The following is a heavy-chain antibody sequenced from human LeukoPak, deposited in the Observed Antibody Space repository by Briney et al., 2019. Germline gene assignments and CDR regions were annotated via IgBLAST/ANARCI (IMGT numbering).Heavy chain of an antibody. CDR1: GGSIISYY. J-gene: IGHJ4*02. CDR3: ARGRAFPSGIAAAGKGDY. Sequence: SETLSLTCTVSGGSIISYYWNWIRQPAGKGLEWIGRTYPSGSTNYNPSLKSRVTISVDKSKNQFSLKLRSVTAADTAVYYCARGRAFPSGIAAAGKGDYWGQGTLVTVSS. CDR2: TYPSGST. V-gene: IGHV4-4*07. D-gene: IGHD6-13*01.